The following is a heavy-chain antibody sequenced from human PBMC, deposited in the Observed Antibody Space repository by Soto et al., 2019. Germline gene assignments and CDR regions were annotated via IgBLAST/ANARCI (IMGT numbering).Heavy chain of an antibody. CDR3: TRKRFGMDV. J-gene: IGHJ6*02. V-gene: IGHV3-7*03. CDR1: GFTFSNSW. Sequence: LRLSCAASGFTFSNSWMSWVRQAPGKGPEWVANIKEDGSEKDYVDPVKGRFTITRDNAKNSLYLQMNNLRAEDTAVYFCTRKRFGMDVWGQGTTVTVSS. CDR2: IKEDGSEK.